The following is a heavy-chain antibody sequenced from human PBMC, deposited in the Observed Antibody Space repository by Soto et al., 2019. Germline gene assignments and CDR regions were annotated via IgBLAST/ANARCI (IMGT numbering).Heavy chain of an antibody. CDR2: IIPIFGTA. Sequence: GASVKVSCKASGGTFSSYAISWVPQAPGQGLEWRGGIIPIFGTANYAQKFQGRVTITADESTSTAYMELSSLRSEDTAVYYCVRKSGYCSGGSCYSDFDYWGQGTLVTVYS. J-gene: IGHJ4*02. CDR3: VRKSGYCSGGSCYSDFDY. CDR1: GGTFSSYA. D-gene: IGHD2-15*01. V-gene: IGHV1-69*13.